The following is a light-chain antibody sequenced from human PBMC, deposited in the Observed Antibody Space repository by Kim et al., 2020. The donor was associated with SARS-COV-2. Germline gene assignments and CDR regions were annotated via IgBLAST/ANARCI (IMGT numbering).Light chain of an antibody. CDR3: QQSYTTPPA. CDR2: AAS. J-gene: IGKJ2*01. V-gene: IGKV1-39*01. Sequence: SAYVGDSVTITCRSIQTIDTFLNWYQQKPGKAPQLLISAASNLHTGVPSRFSGRGSGTDFTLTITGLQPEDFATYFCQQSYTTPPAFGQGTKLEI. CDR1: QTIDTF.